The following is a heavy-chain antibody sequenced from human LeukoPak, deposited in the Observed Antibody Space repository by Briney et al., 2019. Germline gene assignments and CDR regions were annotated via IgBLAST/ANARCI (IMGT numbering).Heavy chain of an antibody. Sequence: GGSLRLSCAASGFTFSSYGMHWVRQAPGKGLEWVSVIYSGGSTYYADSVKGRFTISRDNSKNTLYLQMNSLRAEDTAVYYCARSTAVDYWGQGTLVTVSS. J-gene: IGHJ4*02. V-gene: IGHV3-NL1*01. CDR1: GFTFSSYG. CDR3: ARSTAVDY. CDR2: IYSGGST.